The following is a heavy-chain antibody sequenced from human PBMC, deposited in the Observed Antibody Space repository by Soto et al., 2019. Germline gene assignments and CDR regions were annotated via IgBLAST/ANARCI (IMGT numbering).Heavy chain of an antibody. CDR3: ARDRITVTTGSDYYVMDV. V-gene: IGHV1-46*01. D-gene: IGHD4-17*01. CDR1: GYTFTSYA. J-gene: IGHJ6*02. CDR2: INASGGST. Sequence: ASVKVSCKASGYTFTSYAMHWVRQAPGQRLEWMGIINASGGSTSYAQKFQGRVTMTRDTSTSTVYMELSSLRSEDTAVYYCARDRITVTTGSDYYVMDVWGQGTTVTVS.